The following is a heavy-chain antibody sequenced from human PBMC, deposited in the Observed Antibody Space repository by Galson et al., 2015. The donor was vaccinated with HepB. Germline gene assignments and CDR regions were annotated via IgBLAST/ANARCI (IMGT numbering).Heavy chain of an antibody. CDR1: GFTFSDYY. CDR3: ARGDYGSGSYYNNYYYGMDV. J-gene: IGHJ6*02. CDR2: ISSSSSYT. V-gene: IGHV3-11*06. D-gene: IGHD3-10*01. Sequence: SLRLSCAASGFTFSDYYMSWIRQAPGKGLEWVSYISSSSSYTNYADSVKGRFTISRDNAKNSLYLQMNSLRAEDTAVYYCARGDYGSGSYYNNYYYGMDVWGQGTTVTVSS.